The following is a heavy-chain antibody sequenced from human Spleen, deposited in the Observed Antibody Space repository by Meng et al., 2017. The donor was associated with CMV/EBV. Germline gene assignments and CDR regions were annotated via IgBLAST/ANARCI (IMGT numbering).Heavy chain of an antibody. CDR1: GFTVSSNY. V-gene: IGHV3-7*01. Sequence: GESLKISCAASGFTVSSNYMSWVRQAPGKGLEWVANINEDGSEKYYGDSVKGRFTISRDNTKNSLSLQMNSLRAEDTAVYYCAPQGSSSTSTWGQGTLVTVSS. J-gene: IGHJ4*02. D-gene: IGHD2-2*01. CDR3: APQGSSSTST. CDR2: INEDGSEK.